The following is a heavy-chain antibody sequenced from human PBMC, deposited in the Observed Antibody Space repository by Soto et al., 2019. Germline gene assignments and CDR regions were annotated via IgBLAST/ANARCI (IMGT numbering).Heavy chain of an antibody. V-gene: IGHV4-30-2*01. CDR3: ARVPSGSAHFDY. CDR1: GGSISSGGYS. J-gene: IGHJ4*02. CDR2: IYHSGIT. D-gene: IGHD6-19*01. Sequence: PSETLSLTCAVSGGSISSGGYSWSWIRQPPGKGLEWIGYIYHSGITYYNPSLKSRVTISVDRSKNQFSLKLSSVTAADTAVYYCARVPSGSAHFDYWGQGTLVTVSS.